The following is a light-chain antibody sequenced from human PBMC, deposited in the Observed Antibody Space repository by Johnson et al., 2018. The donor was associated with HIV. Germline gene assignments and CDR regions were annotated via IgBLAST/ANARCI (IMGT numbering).Light chain of an antibody. CDR3: GTWYSSLSAS. CDR1: SSNIGNNY. J-gene: IGLJ1*01. V-gene: IGLV1-51*01. CDR2: DNN. Sequence: QSVLTQPPSVSAAPVQKVTISCSGSSSNIGNNYVSWYQQLPGTAPKLLIYDNNKRPSGIPDRFSGSKSGTSATLGITGLQTGDEADYYCGTWYSSLSASFGTGTKVTVL.